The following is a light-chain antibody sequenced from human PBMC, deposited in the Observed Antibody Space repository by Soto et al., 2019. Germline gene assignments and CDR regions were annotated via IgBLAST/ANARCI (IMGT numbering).Light chain of an antibody. Sequence: SYELTQPPSVSVSPGQTASITCSGDKLGDKYACWYQQKPGQSPVLVIYQDSKRPSGIPERFSGSNSGNTATLTISGTQAMEEADYYCQAWDSSTDDVVFGGGTKLTVL. CDR3: QAWDSSTDDVV. CDR1: KLGDKY. V-gene: IGLV3-1*01. CDR2: QDS. J-gene: IGLJ2*01.